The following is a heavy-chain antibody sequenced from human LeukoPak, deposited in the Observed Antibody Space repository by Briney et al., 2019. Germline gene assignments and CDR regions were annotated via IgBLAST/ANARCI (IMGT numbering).Heavy chain of an antibody. CDR2: INPNSGVT. Sequence: ASVKVSCKTSGYSFTGNFIHWVRQAPRQGLEWMGWINPNSGVTDYAQKFQGRVTMTRDTSISTAYMELSRLRFDDTAVYYCARGHCSSAGCYDYFDYWGQGTLVTVSS. V-gene: IGHV1-2*02. D-gene: IGHD2-2*01. CDR3: ARGHCSSAGCYDYFDY. J-gene: IGHJ4*02. CDR1: GYSFTGNF.